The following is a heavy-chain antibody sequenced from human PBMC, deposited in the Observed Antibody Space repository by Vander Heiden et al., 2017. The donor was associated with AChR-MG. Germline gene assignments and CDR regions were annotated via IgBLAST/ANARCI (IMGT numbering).Heavy chain of an antibody. Sequence: QLQLQESGPGLVKPAETLSLPCTVPGGSISSSSYYWGWIRQPPGKGLEWIGSIYYSGSTYYNPSLKSRVTISVDTSKNQFSLKLSSVTAADTAVYYFARLCIVGATSYFDYWGQGTLVTVSS. J-gene: IGHJ4*02. CDR2: IYYSGST. CDR3: ARLCIVGATSYFDY. CDR1: GGSISSSSYY. D-gene: IGHD1-26*01. V-gene: IGHV4-39*01.